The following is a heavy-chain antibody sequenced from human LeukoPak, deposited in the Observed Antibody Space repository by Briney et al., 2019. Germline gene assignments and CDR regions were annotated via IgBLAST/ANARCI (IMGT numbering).Heavy chain of an antibody. CDR2: ISGSGGST. V-gene: IGHV3-23*01. CDR1: GFTFSSYG. D-gene: IGHD3-22*01. Sequence: GGSLRLSCAASGFTFSSYGMSWVRQAPGKGLEWVSAISGSGGSTYYADSVKGRFTISRDNSKNTLYLQMNSLRAEDTAVYYCAKSRALSYYYDSSGSSPLDYWGQGTLVTVSS. J-gene: IGHJ4*02. CDR3: AKSRALSYYYDSSGSSPLDY.